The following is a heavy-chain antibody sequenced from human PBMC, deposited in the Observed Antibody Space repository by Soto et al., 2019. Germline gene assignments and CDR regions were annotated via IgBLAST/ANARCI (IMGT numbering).Heavy chain of an antibody. CDR2: IYPGDSDT. J-gene: IGHJ4*02. CDR1: GYSFTSYW. V-gene: IGHV5-51*01. CDR3: ARQPRVWLTVTDYYFDY. Sequence: GESLKISCKGSGYSFTSYWIGWVRQMPGKGLEWMGIIYPGDSDTRYSPSFQGQVTISADKSISTAYLQWSSLKASDTAMYYCARQPRVWLTVTDYYFDYWGQGTLVTVSS. D-gene: IGHD4-17*01.